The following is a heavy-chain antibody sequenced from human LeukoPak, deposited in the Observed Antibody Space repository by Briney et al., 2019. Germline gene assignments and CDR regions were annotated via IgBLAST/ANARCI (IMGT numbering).Heavy chain of an antibody. CDR3: ARGRYCSADICTGGDSFDI. CDR1: GGSISNYY. Sequence: SETLSLTCTVSGGSISNYYWSWIRQPAGKGLEWTGRKYARGSSNYNPPVQSRVTMSVDTSKNQFSLKLRSVTAADTAVYYCARGRYCSADICTGGDSFDIWGQGTMVSVSP. CDR2: KYARGSS. D-gene: IGHD2-15*01. J-gene: IGHJ3*02. V-gene: IGHV4-4*07.